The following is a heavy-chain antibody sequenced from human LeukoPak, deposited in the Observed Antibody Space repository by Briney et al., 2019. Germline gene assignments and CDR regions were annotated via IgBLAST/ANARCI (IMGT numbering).Heavy chain of an antibody. D-gene: IGHD6-19*01. CDR1: GFTFSSYE. CDR3: ARESIAVAGAPFDY. CDR2: ISSGSTI. V-gene: IGHV3-48*03. J-gene: IGHJ4*02. Sequence: GSLRHSCAASGFTFSSYEMNWVRQAPGKGLEWVSYISSGSTIYDADSVKGRFTISRDNAKNSLYLQMNSLRAEDTAVYYCARESIAVAGAPFDYWGQGTLVTVSS.